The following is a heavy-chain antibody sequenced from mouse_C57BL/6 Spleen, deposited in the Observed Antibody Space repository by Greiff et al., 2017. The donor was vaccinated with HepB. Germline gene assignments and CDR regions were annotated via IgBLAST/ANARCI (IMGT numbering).Heavy chain of an antibody. D-gene: IGHD1-1*01. J-gene: IGHJ1*03. CDR2: IDPETGGT. CDR1: GYTFTDYE. Sequence: QVQLQQSGAELVRPGASVTLSCKASGYTFTDYEMHWVKQTPVHGLEWIGAIDPETGGTAYNQKFKGKAILTADKSSSTAYMELRSLTSEDSAVYYCTRYGPYWYFDVWGTGTTVTVSS. V-gene: IGHV1-15*01. CDR3: TRYGPYWYFDV.